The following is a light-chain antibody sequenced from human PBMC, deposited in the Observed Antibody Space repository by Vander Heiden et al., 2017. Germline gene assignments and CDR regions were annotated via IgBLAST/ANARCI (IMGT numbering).Light chain of an antibody. CDR1: QSISTY. V-gene: IGKV1-39*01. Sequence: DIQMTQSPSSLSASVGDRVTLTCRASQSISTYLNWYLQKPGKAPKLLIYTASSLQSGVPSRFSGSGSGTDFTLTINRLQPEDFATYYCQQSDRSPITFGQGTLLDIK. CDR3: QQSDRSPIT. J-gene: IGKJ5*01. CDR2: TAS.